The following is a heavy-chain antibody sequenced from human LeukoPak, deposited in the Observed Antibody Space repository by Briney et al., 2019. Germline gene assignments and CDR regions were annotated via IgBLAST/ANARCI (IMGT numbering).Heavy chain of an antibody. V-gene: IGHV3-74*01. J-gene: IGHJ4*02. CDR1: GFIFSSYW. CDR3: ARDPRDIVVVVSADY. D-gene: IGHD2-15*01. Sequence: GVSLRLSCAASGFIFSSYWMHWVRQAPGKGLVWVSRINSDGSSSSYADSVKGRFTISRDNAKNTLYLQMNSLRAEDTAVYYCARDPRDIVVVVSADYWGQGTLVTVSS. CDR2: INSDGSSS.